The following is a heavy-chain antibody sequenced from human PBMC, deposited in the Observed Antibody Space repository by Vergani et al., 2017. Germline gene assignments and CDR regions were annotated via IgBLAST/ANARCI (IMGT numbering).Heavy chain of an antibody. D-gene: IGHD3-10*01. CDR3: ARVRALRMVRGVIYYYYGMDV. J-gene: IGHJ6*02. Sequence: QVQLQQWGAGLLKPSETLSLTCAVYGGSFSDYYWSWIRQPPGKGLEWIGEINHSGSTNYNPSLKSRVTISADTSKNLFSLKLSSVTAADPAVYYCARVRALRMVRGVIYYYYGMDVWGQGTTVTVSS. V-gene: IGHV4-34*01. CDR2: INHSGST. CDR1: GGSFSDYY.